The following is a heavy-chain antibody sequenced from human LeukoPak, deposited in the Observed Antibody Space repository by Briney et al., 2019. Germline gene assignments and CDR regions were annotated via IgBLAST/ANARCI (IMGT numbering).Heavy chain of an antibody. V-gene: IGHV4-59*01. J-gene: IGHJ4*02. CDR3: ARIGYSYGYEYFDY. D-gene: IGHD5-18*01. CDR1: GGSISSYY. CDR2: IYYSGST. Sequence: KTSETLSLTCTVSGGSISSYYWSWIRQPSGKGLEWIGYIYYSGSTNYNPSLKSRATISVDTSKNQFSLNLSSVTAADTAVYYCARIGYSYGYEYFDYWGQGTLVTVSS.